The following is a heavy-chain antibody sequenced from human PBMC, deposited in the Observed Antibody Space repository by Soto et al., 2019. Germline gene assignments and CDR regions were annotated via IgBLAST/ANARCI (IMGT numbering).Heavy chain of an antibody. V-gene: IGHV3-30*03. CDR2: ISYDGSNK. CDR3: AAGYSFGDY. J-gene: IGHJ4*02. CDR1: GFTFSSYG. Sequence: QVQLVESGGGVVQPGRSLTLSCAASGFTFSSYGMHWVRQAPGKGLEWVALISYDGSNKFYADSVKGRFTISRDNSKKTLYLQMNSLRAEDTAVYYCAAGYSFGDYWGQGTLVTVSS. D-gene: IGHD5-18*01.